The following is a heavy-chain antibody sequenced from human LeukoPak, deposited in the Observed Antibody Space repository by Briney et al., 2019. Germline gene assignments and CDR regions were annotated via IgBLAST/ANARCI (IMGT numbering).Heavy chain of an antibody. V-gene: IGHV5-51*01. CDR3: AWDYTRSSPFDY. J-gene: IGHJ4*02. CDR1: GYSSTSSW. D-gene: IGHD2-2*02. Sequence: EESLKISCQGSGYSSTSSWIGWVRQMPGKGLDWMGIIYLGDSETRYSPSFQGQVTISADKSINTAYLQWSSLKASDTAIYYCAWDYTRSSPFDYWGQGTLVTVSS. CDR2: IYLGDSET.